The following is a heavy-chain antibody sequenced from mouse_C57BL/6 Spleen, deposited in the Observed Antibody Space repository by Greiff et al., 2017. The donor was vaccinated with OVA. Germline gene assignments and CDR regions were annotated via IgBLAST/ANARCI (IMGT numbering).Heavy chain of an antibody. J-gene: IGHJ2*01. Sequence: ESGGGLVKPGGSLKLSCAASGFTFSSYTMSWVRQTPEKRLEWVATISGGGGNTYYPDSVKGRFTISRDNAKNTLYLQMSSLRSEDTALYYCARHDGYYVYWGQGTTLTVSS. CDR1: GFTFSSYT. CDR3: ARHDGYYVY. CDR2: ISGGGGNT. V-gene: IGHV5-9*01. D-gene: IGHD2-3*01.